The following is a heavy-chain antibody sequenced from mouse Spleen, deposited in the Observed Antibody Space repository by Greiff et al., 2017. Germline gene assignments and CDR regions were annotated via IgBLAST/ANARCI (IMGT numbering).Heavy chain of an antibody. D-gene: IGHD2-12*01. V-gene: IGHV1-55*01. CDR3: ARTTWEVYYAMDY. CDR2: IYPGSGST. CDR1: GYTFTSYW. Sequence: QVQLQQSGAELVKPGASVKMSCKASGYTFTSYWITWVKQRPGQGLEWIGDIYPGSGSTNYNEKFKSKATLTVDTSSSTAYMQLSSLTSEDSAVYYCARTTWEVYYAMDYWGQGTSVTVSS. J-gene: IGHJ4*01.